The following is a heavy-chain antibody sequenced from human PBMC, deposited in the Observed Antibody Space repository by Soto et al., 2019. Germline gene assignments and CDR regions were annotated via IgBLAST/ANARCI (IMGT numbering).Heavy chain of an antibody. D-gene: IGHD3-10*01. V-gene: IGHV3-9*01. CDR1: GFTFDDYA. CDR3: AKDLKAGVVRGAIDAFDI. J-gene: IGHJ3*02. Sequence: EVQLLESGGGLVQPGRSLRLSCAASGFTFDDYAMHWVRQAPGKGLEWVSGISWNSGSIGYADSVKGRFTISRDNAKNSLYLLMNSLRAEDTALYYCAKDLKAGVVRGAIDAFDIWGQGTMVTVSS. CDR2: ISWNSGSI.